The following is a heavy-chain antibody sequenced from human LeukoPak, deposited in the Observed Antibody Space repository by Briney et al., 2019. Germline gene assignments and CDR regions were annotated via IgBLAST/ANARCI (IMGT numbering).Heavy chain of an antibody. CDR1: GFTFSSYW. CDR2: IKQDGSEK. J-gene: IGHJ4*02. CDR3: ARDAIYYYDSSGYYLDY. D-gene: IGHD3-22*01. Sequence: GRSLRLSCAASGFTFSSYWMSWVRQAPGKGLEWVANIKQDGSEKYYVDSVKGRFTISRDNAKNSLYLQMNSLRAEDTAVYYCARDAIYYYDSSGYYLDYWGQGTLVTVSS. V-gene: IGHV3-7*01.